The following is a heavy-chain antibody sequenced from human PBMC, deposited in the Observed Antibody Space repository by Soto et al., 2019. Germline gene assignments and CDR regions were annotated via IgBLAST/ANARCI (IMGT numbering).Heavy chain of an antibody. D-gene: IGHD3-16*01. CDR1: GFAFRDSA. Sequence: VQLVESGGALVQPGGSLRLSCATSGFAFRDSAMHWVRQVSGGGLQWVSGMYSSGDVVYEGSARGRVTMPRDVARNALFAQVSSLRADDTVLYYFVKDNLGGGAAVWGSANGVTVS. CDR2: MYSSGDV. J-gene: IGHJ6*01. V-gene: IGHV3-9*01. CDR3: VKDNLGGGAAV.